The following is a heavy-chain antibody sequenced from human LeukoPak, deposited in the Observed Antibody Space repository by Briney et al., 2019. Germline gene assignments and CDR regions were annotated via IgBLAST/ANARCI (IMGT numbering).Heavy chain of an antibody. Sequence: PGGSLRLSCAASGFTFSSYSMNWVRQAPGKGLEWVSYISSSSTIYYADSVKGRFTISRDNAKNSLYLQMNSLRAEDTAVYYCAGIRNWFDPWGQGTLVTVSS. CDR3: AGIRNWFDP. CDR2: ISSSSTI. J-gene: IGHJ5*02. V-gene: IGHV3-48*01. D-gene: IGHD3-10*01. CDR1: GFTFSSYS.